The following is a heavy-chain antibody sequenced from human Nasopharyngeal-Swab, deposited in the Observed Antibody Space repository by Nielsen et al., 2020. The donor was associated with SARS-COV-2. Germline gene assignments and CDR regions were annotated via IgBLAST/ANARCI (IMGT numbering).Heavy chain of an antibody. CDR2: INPNSGGT. V-gene: IGHV1-2*06. Sequence: ASVKVSCKAPGYTFTGYYMHWVRQAPGQGLEWMGRINPNSGGTNYAQKFQGRVTMTRDTSISTAYMELSRLRSDDTAVYYCASPRNRDGYNSFDYWGQGTLVTVSS. CDR1: GYTFTGYY. J-gene: IGHJ4*02. CDR3: ASPRNRDGYNSFDY. D-gene: IGHD5-24*01.